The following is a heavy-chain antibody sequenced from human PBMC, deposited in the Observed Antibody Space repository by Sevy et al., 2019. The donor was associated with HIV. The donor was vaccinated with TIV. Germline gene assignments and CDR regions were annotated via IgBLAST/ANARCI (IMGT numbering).Heavy chain of an antibody. CDR2: INHSGST. D-gene: IGHD3-9*01. V-gene: IGHV4-34*01. CDR1: GGSFSGYY. J-gene: IGHJ4*02. Sequence: SDTLSLTCAVYGGSFSGYYWSWIRQPPGKGLEWIGEINHSGSTNYNPSLKSRVTISVDTSKNQFSLKLSSVTAADTAVYYCARVVPYYDILTGYYAVYFDYWGQGTLVTVSS. CDR3: ARVVPYYDILTGYYAVYFDY.